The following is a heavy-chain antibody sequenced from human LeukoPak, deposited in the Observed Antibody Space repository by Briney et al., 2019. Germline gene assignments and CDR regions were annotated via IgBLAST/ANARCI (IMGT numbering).Heavy chain of an antibody. D-gene: IGHD6-13*01. CDR3: AKDRGSSSAAYGMDV. V-gene: IGHV3-66*01. CDR1: GFTVSSNY. CDR2: IYTGGNT. Sequence: HAGGSLRLSCAGSGFTVSSNYMSWVRQAPGKGLEWVSVIYTGGNTYCADSVKGRFTISRDNSKNTLYLQMNSLRAEDTAVYYCAKDRGSSSAAYGMDVWGQGTTVTVSS. J-gene: IGHJ6*02.